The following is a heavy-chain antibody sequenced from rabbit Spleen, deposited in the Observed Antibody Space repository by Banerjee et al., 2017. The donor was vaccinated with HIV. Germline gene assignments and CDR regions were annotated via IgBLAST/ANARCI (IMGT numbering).Heavy chain of an antibody. D-gene: IGHD1-1*01. Sequence: QEQLKETGGGLVQPGGSLTLSCKASGIDLISNAMSWVRQAPGKGLEWIGYIDPFFGTTYYASWVNGRFTISSNNAQNTVFLQMSSLTVADTATYFCARDPAYASGSGDYIPNLWGPGTLVTVS. CDR1: GIDLISNA. CDR3: ARDPAYASGSGDYIPNL. J-gene: IGHJ4*01. V-gene: IGHV1S47*01. CDR2: IDPFFGTT.